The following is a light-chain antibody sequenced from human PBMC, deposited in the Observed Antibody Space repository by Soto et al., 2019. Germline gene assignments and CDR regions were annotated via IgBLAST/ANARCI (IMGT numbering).Light chain of an antibody. Sequence: EIVLTQSPGTLSLSPGERATLSCRASQSFVGTYLACYHDKPGQAPRLLIYGASSRATGIPDRFSGSGSGTDFPLTISRLEPEDFAVYYCQQYGSSPATFGQGTKVDIK. J-gene: IGKJ1*01. CDR3: QQYGSSPAT. CDR1: QSFVGTY. V-gene: IGKV3-20*01. CDR2: GAS.